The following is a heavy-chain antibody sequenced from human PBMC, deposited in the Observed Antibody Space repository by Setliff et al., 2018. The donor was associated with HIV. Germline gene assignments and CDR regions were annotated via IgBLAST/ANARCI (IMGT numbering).Heavy chain of an antibody. CDR2: IRYDGSNK. Sequence: GGSLRLSCAASGFTFDDYTMHWVRQAPGKAPEWVSLIRYDGSNKYYADSVKGRFTISRDNSKNTLYLQMNSLRAEDTAVYYCAKDRYYDSSGSPFDYWGQGTLVTVSS. CDR3: AKDRYYDSSGSPFDY. CDR1: GFTFDDYT. J-gene: IGHJ4*02. V-gene: IGHV3-30*02. D-gene: IGHD3-22*01.